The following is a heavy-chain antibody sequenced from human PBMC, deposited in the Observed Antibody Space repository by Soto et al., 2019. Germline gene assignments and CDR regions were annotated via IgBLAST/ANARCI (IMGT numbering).Heavy chain of an antibody. D-gene: IGHD3-22*01. V-gene: IGHV3-23*01. CDR1: GFTFSSYA. CDR2: ISGSGDNT. Sequence: EVQLLESGGGLVQPGGSLRLSCAASGFTFSSYALNWVRQAPGKGLEWVSTISGSGDNTYYADSVKGQFTVSRDNSKNTVYLQMNSLRAEDTAVYYCVKDGLKSYYDSSGYFQHWGQGTLFTVSS. J-gene: IGHJ1*01. CDR3: VKDGLKSYYDSSGYFQH.